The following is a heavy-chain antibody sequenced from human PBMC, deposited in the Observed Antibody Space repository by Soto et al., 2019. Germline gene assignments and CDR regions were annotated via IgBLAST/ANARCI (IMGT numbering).Heavy chain of an antibody. CDR2: ISSSGSTI. J-gene: IGHJ4*02. D-gene: IGHD3-16*02. Sequence: GGSLRLSCAASGFTFSDYYMSWIRQAPGKGLEWVSYISSSGSTIYYADSVKGRFTISRDNAKNSLYLQMNSLRAEDTAVYYCARDPVSSYDYIWGSYRTRYFDYWGQGTLVTISS. CDR3: ARDPVSSYDYIWGSYRTRYFDY. CDR1: GFTFSDYY. V-gene: IGHV3-11*01.